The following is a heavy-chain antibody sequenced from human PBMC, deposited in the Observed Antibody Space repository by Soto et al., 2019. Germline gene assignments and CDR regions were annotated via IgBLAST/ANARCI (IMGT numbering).Heavy chain of an antibody. CDR3: GASDSSGYYSPAY. CDR1: GGSISSGGYY. Sequence: PSETLSLTCTVSGGSISSGGYYWSWIRQHPGKGLEWIGYIYYSGSTYYNPSLKSRVTISVDTSKNQFSLKLSSVTAADTAVYYCGASDSSGYYSPAYWGQGTLVTV. D-gene: IGHD3-22*01. V-gene: IGHV4-31*03. J-gene: IGHJ4*02. CDR2: IYYSGST.